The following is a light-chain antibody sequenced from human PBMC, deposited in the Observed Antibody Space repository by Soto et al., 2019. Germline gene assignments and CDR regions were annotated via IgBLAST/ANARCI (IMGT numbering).Light chain of an antibody. CDR3: QQFYDLPIT. J-gene: IGKJ5*01. Sequence: DIQMTQSPSALSASVGDRVTITCQASQDISDVLNWYQQQPGKAPKVLIYDASKLQTGVPSRFRGRGSGKDFTFTISSLQPHDSGTYYCQQFYDLPITFGQGTRLEIK. CDR1: QDISDV. V-gene: IGKV1-33*01. CDR2: DAS.